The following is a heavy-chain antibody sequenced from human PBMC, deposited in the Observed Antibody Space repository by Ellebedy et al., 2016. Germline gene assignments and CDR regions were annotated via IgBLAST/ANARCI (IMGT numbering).Heavy chain of an antibody. J-gene: IGHJ4*02. D-gene: IGHD3-10*01. CDR2: IWNDGDNK. V-gene: IGHV3-33*01. CDR3: AREVVHSGDFDS. Sequence: GESLKISCGSSASAFSTHGMHWVRQAPGKGLEWVAAIWNDGDNKYYADSVKGRFTISRDNSENSLYLQMNSLRAEDTAVYYCAREVVHSGDFDSWGQGTQVTVSS. CDR1: ASAFSTHG.